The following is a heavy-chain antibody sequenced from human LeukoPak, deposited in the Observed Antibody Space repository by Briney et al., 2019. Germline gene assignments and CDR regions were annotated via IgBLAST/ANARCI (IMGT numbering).Heavy chain of an antibody. CDR3: ARDSNDYVWGSYPVY. Sequence: ASVKVSCKASGYTFTSYGISWVRQAPGQGLEWMGWISAYNGNTNYAQKLQGRVTMTTDTSTSTAYMELRSLRSDDTAVYYCARDSNDYVWGSYPVYWGQGTLVTVSS. J-gene: IGHJ4*02. D-gene: IGHD3-16*02. CDR1: GYTFTSYG. V-gene: IGHV1-18*01. CDR2: ISAYNGNT.